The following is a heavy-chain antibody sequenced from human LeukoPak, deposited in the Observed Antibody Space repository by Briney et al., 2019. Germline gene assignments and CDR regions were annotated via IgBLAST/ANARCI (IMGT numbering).Heavy chain of an antibody. CDR1: GFTFSSYA. J-gene: IGHJ3*02. Sequence: PGGSLRLSCAASGFTFSSYAMSWVRQAPGKGLELVSVISGSGGSTYYADSVRGRFTISRDNSNNMLYLRMNSLRAGDTAVYYCARLREAAFDIWGQGTMVTVSS. D-gene: IGHD1-26*01. V-gene: IGHV3-23*01. CDR3: ARLREAAFDI. CDR2: ISGSGGST.